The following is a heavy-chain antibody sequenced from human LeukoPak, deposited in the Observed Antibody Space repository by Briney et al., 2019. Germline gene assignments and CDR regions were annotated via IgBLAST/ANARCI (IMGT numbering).Heavy chain of an antibody. CDR3: ARGRGLLWFGELLDFDY. J-gene: IGHJ4*02. V-gene: IGHV1-2*02. CDR2: INPNSGGT. CDR1: GYTFTGYY. D-gene: IGHD3-10*01. Sequence: ASVKVSCKASGYTFTGYYMHWVRQAPGQGLEWMGWINPNSGGTNYAQKFQGRVTMTRDTSISTAYMELSRLRSDDTAVYYCARGRGLLWFGELLDFDYWGQGTLVTVSS.